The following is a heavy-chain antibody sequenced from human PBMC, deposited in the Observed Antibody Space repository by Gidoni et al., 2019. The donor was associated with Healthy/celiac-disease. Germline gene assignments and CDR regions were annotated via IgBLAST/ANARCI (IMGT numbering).Heavy chain of an antibody. J-gene: IGHJ4*02. V-gene: IGHV1-69*01. Sequence: QVQLVQSGAEVKKPGSSVKVSCKASGATFSRYAISWVRQAPGQGLEWMGGIIPIFGTANYAQKFQGRVTITADESTSTAYMELSSLRSEDTAVYYCARDPVPLYYYDSSGYPRWGQGTLVTVSS. CDR2: IIPIFGTA. D-gene: IGHD3-22*01. CDR3: ARDPVPLYYYDSSGYPR. CDR1: GATFSRYA.